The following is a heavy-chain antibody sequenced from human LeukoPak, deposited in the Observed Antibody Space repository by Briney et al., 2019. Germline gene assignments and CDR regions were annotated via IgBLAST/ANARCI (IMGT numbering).Heavy chain of an antibody. CDR3: ARLRTKRITPGEGGNWFDP. CDR2: IYPGDSDT. V-gene: IGHV5-51*01. CDR1: GYSFTSYW. D-gene: IGHD3-10*01. J-gene: IGHJ5*02. Sequence: GESLKISCKGSGYSFTSYWIGWVRQMPGKGLEWMGIIYPGDSDTRYSPSFQGQVTISADKSISTAYLQWSSLKASDTAMYYCARLRTKRITPGEGGNWFDPWGQGTLVTVSS.